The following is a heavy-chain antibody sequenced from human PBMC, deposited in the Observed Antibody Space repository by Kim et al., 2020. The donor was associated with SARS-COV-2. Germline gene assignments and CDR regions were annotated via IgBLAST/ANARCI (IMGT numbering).Heavy chain of an antibody. D-gene: IGHD3-16*01. V-gene: IGHV4-34*01. CDR3: ARRRDYGSGSYFSLGFDY. CDR1: GGSFSGYY. Sequence: SETLSLTCAVYGGSFSGYYWSWIRQPPGKGLEWIGEINHSGSTNYNPSLKSRVTISVDTSKNQFSLKLSSVTAADTAVYYCARRRDYGSGSYFSLGFDYWGQGTLVTVSS. J-gene: IGHJ4*02. CDR2: INHSGST.